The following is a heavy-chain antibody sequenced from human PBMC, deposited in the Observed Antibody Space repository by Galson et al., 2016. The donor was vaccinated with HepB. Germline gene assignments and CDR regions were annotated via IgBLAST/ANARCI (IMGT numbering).Heavy chain of an antibody. CDR1: GFTFSSYP. V-gene: IGHV3-23*01. CDR3: AKVLSVTRHYWYGMHV. D-gene: IGHD4-17*01. Sequence: SLRLSCAASGFTFSSYPMVCVRQAPGKRPEAVSGISDNADRTYYIDSVKGRFTISRDNANNMLYLQIDNLRVDDTAVFYCAKVLSVTRHYWYGMHVWGKGTTVTVSS. J-gene: IGHJ6*04. CDR2: ISDNADRT.